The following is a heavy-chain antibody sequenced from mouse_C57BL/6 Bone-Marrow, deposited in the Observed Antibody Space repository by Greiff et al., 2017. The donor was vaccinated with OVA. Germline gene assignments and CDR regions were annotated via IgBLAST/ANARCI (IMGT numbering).Heavy chain of an antibody. CDR2: IHPNSGST. CDR1: GYTFTSYW. V-gene: IGHV1-64*01. CDR3: ARGAYYSNPYYAMDY. D-gene: IGHD2-5*01. Sequence: QVQLQQPGAELVKPGASVKLSCKASGYTFTSYWMHWVTQRPGQGLEWIGMIHPNSGSTNYNEKFKSKATLTVDKSSSTAYMQLSSLTSEDSAVYYCARGAYYSNPYYAMDYWGQVTSVTVSS. J-gene: IGHJ4*01.